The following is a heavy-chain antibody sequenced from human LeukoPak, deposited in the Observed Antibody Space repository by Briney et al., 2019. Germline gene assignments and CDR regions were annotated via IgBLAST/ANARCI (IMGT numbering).Heavy chain of an antibody. Sequence: KVSCKASGYTFTSYWIGWVRQMPGKGLEWMGIIYPGDSDTRYSPSFQGQVTISADKSISTAYLQWSSLKASDTAMYYCARLMVVDSPFDYWGQGTLVTVSS. CDR2: IYPGDSDT. CDR1: GYTFTSYW. CDR3: ARLMVVDSPFDY. D-gene: IGHD2-8*01. V-gene: IGHV5-51*01. J-gene: IGHJ4*02.